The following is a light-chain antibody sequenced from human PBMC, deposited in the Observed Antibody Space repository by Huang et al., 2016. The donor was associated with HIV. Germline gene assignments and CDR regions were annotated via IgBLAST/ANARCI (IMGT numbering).Light chain of an antibody. CDR3: MQALETPPT. V-gene: IGKV2-28*01. J-gene: IGKJ2*01. CDR2: LDS. CDR1: QSLLHSNGYYS. Sequence: EIVMTQSPLSLAVTPGEPASISCRSSQSLLHSNGYYSVDWYLQKPGRSPQLLIYLDSNRASGVPDRFSGSGSGTDFTPKISRVEAEDVGVYYCMQALETPPTFGQGTKLEIK.